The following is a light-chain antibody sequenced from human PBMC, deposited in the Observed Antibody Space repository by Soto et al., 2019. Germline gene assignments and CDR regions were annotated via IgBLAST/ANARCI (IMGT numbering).Light chain of an antibody. CDR1: QNIRIY. CDR2: GAS. V-gene: IGKV1-39*01. J-gene: IGKJ1*01. Sequence: DIQMTQSPSSLSASVGYRVTITCGASQNIRIYLNWFQQKPGKAPNLLIYGASSLQSGVPSRFSGSRSGTDFTLTINSLQTEDFAVYYCQQTYNSTRTFGQGTKVDIK. CDR3: QQTYNSTRT.